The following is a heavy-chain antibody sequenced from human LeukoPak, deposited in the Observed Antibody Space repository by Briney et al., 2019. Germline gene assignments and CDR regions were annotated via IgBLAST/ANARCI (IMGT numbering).Heavy chain of an antibody. Sequence: PGGSLRLSCAASGFTFSSYAMHWVRQAPGKGLEWVAVISYDGSNKYYADSVKGRFTISRDNSKNTLYLQMNSLRAEDTAVYYCARAVRNTVWENYYFDYWGQGALVTVSS. CDR2: ISYDGSNK. J-gene: IGHJ4*02. CDR3: ARAVRNTVWENYYFDY. V-gene: IGHV3-30-3*01. CDR1: GFTFSSYA. D-gene: IGHD1-26*01.